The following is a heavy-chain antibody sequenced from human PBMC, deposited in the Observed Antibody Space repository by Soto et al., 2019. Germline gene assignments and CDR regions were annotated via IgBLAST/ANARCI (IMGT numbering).Heavy chain of an antibody. CDR1: GFTFSSYS. CDR2: ISSSSSYI. J-gene: IGHJ4*02. CDR3: AREITMVRGVMY. D-gene: IGHD3-10*01. Sequence: EVQLVESGGGLVKPGGSLRLSCAASGFTFSSYSMNWVRQAPGKGLEWVSSISSSSSYIYYADSVKGRFTISRDNAKNSLYLQMNSLRAEDTAVHYCAREITMVRGVMYWGQGTLVTVSS. V-gene: IGHV3-21*01.